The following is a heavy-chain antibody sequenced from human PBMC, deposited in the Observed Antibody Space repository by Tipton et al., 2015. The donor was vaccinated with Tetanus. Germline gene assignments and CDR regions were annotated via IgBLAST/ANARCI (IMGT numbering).Heavy chain of an antibody. D-gene: IGHD3-22*01. Sequence: SLRLSCAASGFTFSSYWMSWVRKAPGKGLEWVANIKQDGSEKYYADSVKGRFTISRDNAKNSLFLQVNSLRAEDTAVYYCASSSRGYYDSSGYYGYFQHWGQGTLVTVS. CDR1: GFTFSSYW. V-gene: IGHV3-7*01. CDR3: ASSSRGYYDSSGYYGYFQH. CDR2: IKQDGSEK. J-gene: IGHJ1*01.